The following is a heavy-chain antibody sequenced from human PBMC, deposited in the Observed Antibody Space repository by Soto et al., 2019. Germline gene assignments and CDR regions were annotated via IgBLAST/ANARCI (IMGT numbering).Heavy chain of an antibody. CDR1: RFTFSSFA. D-gene: IGHD2-2*01. V-gene: IGHV3-23*01. CDR2: IRGSGDDT. Sequence: GGSLRLSCAASRFTFSSFAMSWVRQAPGKGLEWVSTIRGSGDDTSYAGSVKGRFTISRDNSRNTLYLQMSSLSAEDTAVYYCANGYCSSTSCPDYWGQGTLVTVSS. J-gene: IGHJ4*02. CDR3: ANGYCSSTSCPDY.